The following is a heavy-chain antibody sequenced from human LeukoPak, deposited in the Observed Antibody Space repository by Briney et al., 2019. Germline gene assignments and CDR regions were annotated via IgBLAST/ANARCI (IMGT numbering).Heavy chain of an antibody. V-gene: IGHV3-7*01. CDR2: IKQDGSEK. Sequence: GGSLRLSCAASGFTFSSYGMSWVRQAPGKGLEWVSNIKQDGSEKYYVDSVKGRFTISRDNAKNSLYLQMNSLRAEDTAVYYCARVTRGFLSRLYYFDYWGQGTLVTVSS. CDR3: ARVTRGFLSRLYYFDY. CDR1: GFTFSSYG. J-gene: IGHJ4*02. D-gene: IGHD3-10*01.